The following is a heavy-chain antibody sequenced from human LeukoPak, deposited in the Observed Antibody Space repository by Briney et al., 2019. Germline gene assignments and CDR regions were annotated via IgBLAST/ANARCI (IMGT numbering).Heavy chain of an antibody. J-gene: IGHJ4*02. Sequence: GRSLRLSCAASGFTFNTYAMHWVRQAPGKGLEWVAVISFDGSNKYYADSVKGRFTISRDNSKSTMYMKMNSLRAEDTAVYYCARESGYSYGRFDYWGQGTLVTVSS. CDR3: ARESGYSYGRFDY. CDR2: ISFDGSNK. D-gene: IGHD5-18*01. CDR1: GFTFNTYA. V-gene: IGHV3-30*04.